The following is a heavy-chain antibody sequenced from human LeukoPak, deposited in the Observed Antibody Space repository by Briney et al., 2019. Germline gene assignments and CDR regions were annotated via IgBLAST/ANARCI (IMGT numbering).Heavy chain of an antibody. J-gene: IGHJ4*02. CDR3: ARGPSGSYSLSFDY. Sequence: SETLSLTCTVSGGPISSYYWNWIRQPPGKGLEWIGSFYDSRNINYNPSLKSRVTISVDTSKNQLSLSLRSVTAADTAVYYCARGPSGSYSLSFDYWGQGTLVTVSS. D-gene: IGHD3-10*01. CDR2: FYDSRNI. CDR1: GGPISSYY. V-gene: IGHV4-59*01.